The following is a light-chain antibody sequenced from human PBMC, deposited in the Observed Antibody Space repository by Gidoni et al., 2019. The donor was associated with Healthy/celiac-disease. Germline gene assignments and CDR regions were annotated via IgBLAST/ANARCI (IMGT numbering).Light chain of an antibody. V-gene: IGLV1-47*01. Sequence: QSVLTQPPSASGPPGPRVTISCSGSSSNIGSNSVYWYQQLPGTAPKLLIYRNNQRPAGVPDRFSGSKSGTSASLAISGLRSEDEADYYCAAWDDSLSGEEVFGGGTKLTVL. CDR2: RNN. CDR1: SSNIGSNS. J-gene: IGLJ2*01. CDR3: AAWDDSLSGEEV.